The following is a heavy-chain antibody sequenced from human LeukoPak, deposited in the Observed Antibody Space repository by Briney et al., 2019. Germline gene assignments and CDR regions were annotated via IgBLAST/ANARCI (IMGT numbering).Heavy chain of an antibody. CDR1: GFTFSSYA. J-gene: IGHJ4*02. CDR3: AKSSLVTPYDY. Sequence: GGSLRLSCAASGFTFSSYAMSWVRQAPGKGLEWVSSISGSGGSTYCADYVKGRFTISRDNSKNTLDLQMNSLRAEDTAVYYCAKSSLVTPYDYWGQGTLVSVSS. CDR2: ISGSGGST. V-gene: IGHV3-23*01. D-gene: IGHD2-15*01.